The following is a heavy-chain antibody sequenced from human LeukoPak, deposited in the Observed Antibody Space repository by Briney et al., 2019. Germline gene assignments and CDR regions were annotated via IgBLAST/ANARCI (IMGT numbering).Heavy chain of an antibody. D-gene: IGHD2-2*01. Sequence: SETLSLTCAVSGYSISSGYYWGWIRQPSGKGLEWIGSIYHSGSTYYNPSLKSRVTISVDTSKNQFSLKLSSVTAADTAVYYCARRYQLYYFDYWGQGTLVTVSS. J-gene: IGHJ4*02. CDR3: ARRYQLYYFDY. CDR1: GYSISSGYY. V-gene: IGHV4-38-2*01. CDR2: IYHSGST.